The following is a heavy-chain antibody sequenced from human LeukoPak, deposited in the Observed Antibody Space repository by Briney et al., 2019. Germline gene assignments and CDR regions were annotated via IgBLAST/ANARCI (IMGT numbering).Heavy chain of an antibody. CDR1: GFSLNTRGVG. CDR3: AHRKNYYDSSVFDN. CDR2: IYWDDDR. D-gene: IGHD3-22*01. Sequence: SAPTLVNATPTLTLTCSFTGFSLNTRGVGVGWIRQPPGRALEWLAVIYWDDDRRYSPSLKSRLTITKDTSKNQVVLTITNMDPVDTATYFCAHRKNYYDSSVFDNWGQGTLVTVSS. J-gene: IGHJ4*02. V-gene: IGHV2-5*02.